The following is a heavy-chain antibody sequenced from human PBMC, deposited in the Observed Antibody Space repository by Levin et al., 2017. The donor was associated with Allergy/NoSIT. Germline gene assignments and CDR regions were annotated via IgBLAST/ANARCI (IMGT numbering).Heavy chain of an antibody. CDR2: INWNSATI. CDR3: VKDMNSGTYYRCGMDV. V-gene: IGHV3-9*01. CDR1: FPFSSSS. Sequence: FPFSSSSLHWVRQAPGKGLEWVSGINWNSATIGYADSVKGRFTISLSPAKNSLYLQMNSLRTEDTALYYCVKDMNSGTYYRCGMDVWGQGTTVTVSS. D-gene: IGHD1-26*01. J-gene: IGHJ6*02.